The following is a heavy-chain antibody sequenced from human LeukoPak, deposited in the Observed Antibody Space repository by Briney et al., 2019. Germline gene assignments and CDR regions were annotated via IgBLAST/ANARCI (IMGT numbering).Heavy chain of an antibody. V-gene: IGHV4-34*01. CDR1: GGSFSGYY. Sequence: SGTLSLTCAVYGGSFSGYYWSWIRQPPGKGLEWIGEINHSGSTNYNPSLKSRVTISVDTSKNQFSLKLSSVTAADTAVYYCARLPRRANKKKYYFDYWGQGTLVTVSS. CDR2: INHSGST. CDR3: ARLPRRANKKKYYFDY. J-gene: IGHJ4*02.